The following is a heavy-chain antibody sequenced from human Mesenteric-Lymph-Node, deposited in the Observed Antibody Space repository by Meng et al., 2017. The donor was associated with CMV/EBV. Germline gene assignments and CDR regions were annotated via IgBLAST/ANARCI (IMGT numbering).Heavy chain of an antibody. CDR3: TTHSYPYYDILTGYYKTPDY. Sequence: WMSWVRQAPGKGLEWVGRIKSKTDGGTTDYAAPVKGRFTISRDDSKNTLYLQMNSLKTEDTAVYYCTTHSYPYYDILTGYYKTPDYWGQGTLVTVSS. J-gene: IGHJ4*02. CDR1: W. CDR2: IKSKTDGGTT. D-gene: IGHD3-9*01. V-gene: IGHV3-15*01.